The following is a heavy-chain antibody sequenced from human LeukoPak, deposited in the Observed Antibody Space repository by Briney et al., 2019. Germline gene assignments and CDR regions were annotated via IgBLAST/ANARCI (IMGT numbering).Heavy chain of an antibody. D-gene: IGHD3-10*01. CDR3: ARDLDGSGNYHWFDP. CDR1: GLTFSSYW. V-gene: IGHV3-74*01. J-gene: IGHJ5*02. CDR2: INGDGSTT. Sequence: GGSLRLSCAASGLTFSSYWMHWVRQAPGKGLVWVSRINGDGSTTTYADSVKGRFTISRDNAKNTLYVQMNSLRVGDTAVYYCARDLDGSGNYHWFDPWGQGTLVTVSS.